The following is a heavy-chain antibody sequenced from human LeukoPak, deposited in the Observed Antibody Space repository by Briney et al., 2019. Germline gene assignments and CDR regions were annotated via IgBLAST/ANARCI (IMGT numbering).Heavy chain of an antibody. CDR3: ARARTTVTTYQFDY. Sequence: SETLSLTSAVYGGSFSGYYWSWIRQPPGQGLEWIGEINHSGSTNYNPSLKSRVTISVDTSKNQSSLKLSSVTAADTAVYYCARARTTVTTYQFDYWGQGTLVTVSS. V-gene: IGHV4-34*01. CDR1: GGSFSGYY. CDR2: INHSGST. J-gene: IGHJ4*02. D-gene: IGHD4-17*01.